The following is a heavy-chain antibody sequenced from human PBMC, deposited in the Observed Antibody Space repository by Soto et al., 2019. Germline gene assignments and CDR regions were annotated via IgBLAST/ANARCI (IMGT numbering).Heavy chain of an antibody. V-gene: IGHV3-7*01. Sequence: EVQLVESGGGLVQPGGSLRLSCAASGFTFSSYWMSWVRQAPGKGREGGANIKQDGSEKYYVDSVKGRFTISRDNAKNSLYLQMNSLRAEDTAVYYCARDRHFFGMTTIDYWGQGTLVTVSS. D-gene: IGHD3-3*02. CDR3: ARDRHFFGMTTIDY. CDR2: IKQDGSEK. CDR1: GFTFSSYW. J-gene: IGHJ4*02.